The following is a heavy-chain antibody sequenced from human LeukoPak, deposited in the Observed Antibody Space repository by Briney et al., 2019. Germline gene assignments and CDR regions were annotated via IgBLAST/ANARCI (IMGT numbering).Heavy chain of an antibody. CDR3: ARDPGGHLDY. D-gene: IGHD2-15*01. V-gene: IGHV3-30-3*01. CDR2: ISYDGSNK. CDR1: GFTFSSYA. J-gene: IGHJ4*02. Sequence: PGRSLRLSCAASGFTFSSYAMHWVRRAPGKGLEWVAVISYDGSNKYYADSVKGRFTISRDNSKNTLYLQMNSLRAEDTAVYYCARDPGGHLDYWGQGTLVTVSS.